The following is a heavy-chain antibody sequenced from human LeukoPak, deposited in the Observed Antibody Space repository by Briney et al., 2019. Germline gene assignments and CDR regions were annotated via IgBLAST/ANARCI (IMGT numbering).Heavy chain of an antibody. CDR3: ARETFANRGGYDS. D-gene: IGHD3-16*01. Sequence: SETLSLTCAVYGGSFSEYLWNWIRQPPGKGLEWIGEISHSGYTNHNPSLKSRVTMSVDTSKNQFSLDLNTVTAADTALYYCARETFANRGGYDSWGQGTLVTVSS. V-gene: IGHV4-34*01. CDR2: ISHSGYT. CDR1: GGSFSEYL. J-gene: IGHJ4*02.